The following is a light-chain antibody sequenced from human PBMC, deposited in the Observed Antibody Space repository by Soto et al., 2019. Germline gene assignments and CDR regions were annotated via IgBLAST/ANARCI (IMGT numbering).Light chain of an antibody. J-gene: IGKJ2*01. CDR2: DAS. CDR3: QQYGNSPPYT. Sequence: EIVLTQSPGTLSLSPGERATLSCRASQSVSSNYLAWYQQKPGQAPRLVIYDASSRATGIPDTFSGSGSGTHFTLTISRLEPEDFAVYFCQQYGNSPPYTFGQGTKLEIK. CDR1: QSVSSNY. V-gene: IGKV3-20*01.